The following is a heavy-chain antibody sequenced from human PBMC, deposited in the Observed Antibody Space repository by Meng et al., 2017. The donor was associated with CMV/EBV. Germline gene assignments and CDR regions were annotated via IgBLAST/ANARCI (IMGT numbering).Heavy chain of an antibody. J-gene: IGHJ5*02. CDR3: ARDLMNCSSTSCANWFDP. CDR1: GGSISSYY. D-gene: IGHD2-2*01. CDR2: IYTSGST. V-gene: IGHV4-4*07. Sequence: VHLQESGPGLVKPSETLSLTCTVSGGSISSYYWSWIRQPAGKGLEWIGRIYTSGSTNYNPSLKSRVTMSVDTSKNQFSLKLGSVTAADTAVYYCARDLMNCSSTSCANWFDPWGQGTLVTVSS.